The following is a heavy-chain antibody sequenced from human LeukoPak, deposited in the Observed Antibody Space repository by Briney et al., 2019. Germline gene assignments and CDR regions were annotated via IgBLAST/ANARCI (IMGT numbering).Heavy chain of an antibody. J-gene: IGHJ4*02. V-gene: IGHV3-30*02. CDR2: IRSDGSSK. CDR3: ARDRNLDS. Sequence: GGSLRLSCAASGFTFSSFGLHWVRQAPGKGLEWVALIRSDGSSKNYADSVKGRFTISRDNSKNTVYLQMESLRAEDTAVYNCARDRNLDSWGQGTLVTVSS. CDR1: GFTFSSFG.